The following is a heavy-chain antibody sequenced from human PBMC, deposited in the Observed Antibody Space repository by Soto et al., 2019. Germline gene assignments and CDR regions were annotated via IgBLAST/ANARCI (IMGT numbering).Heavy chain of an antibody. CDR2: TYYRSKWYN. V-gene: IGHV6-1*01. J-gene: IGHJ5*02. CDR1: GDSVSSNSAS. D-gene: IGHD2-21*01. Sequence: SQALSLPSAISGDSVSSNSASCNLIRQSPSRGLEWLGRTYYRSKWYNDYAVSVKSRITINPDTSKNQFSLQLNSVAPEDTAVYYCVREVAPRGFDPWGQGTLVTVSS. CDR3: VREVAPRGFDP.